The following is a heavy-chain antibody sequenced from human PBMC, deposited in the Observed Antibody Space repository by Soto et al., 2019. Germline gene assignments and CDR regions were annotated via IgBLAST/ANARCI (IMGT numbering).Heavy chain of an antibody. CDR1: GGNFRTNA. CDR3: ARGPYSGSYTHFEN. D-gene: IGHD1-26*01. J-gene: IGHJ4*02. V-gene: IGHV1-69*01. Sequence: QVQLVQSGTVVKWPGSSVRVSCKVSGGNFRTNAINWVRQAPGQGLEWMGGIIPIYGRADAIERFQGRVTITADESTSTAYMELRGLRSDDTALYYCARGPYSGSYTHFENWGQGTLITVSS. CDR2: IIPIYGRA.